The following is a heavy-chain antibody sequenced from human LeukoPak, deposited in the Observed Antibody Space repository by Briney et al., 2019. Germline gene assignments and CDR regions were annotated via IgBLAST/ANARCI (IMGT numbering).Heavy chain of an antibody. D-gene: IGHD6-19*01. V-gene: IGHV3-30*18. CDR1: GFTFSSYG. J-gene: IGHJ4*02. Sequence: GGSLRLSCAASGFTFSSYGMHWVRQAPGKGLEWVAVISYDGSNKYYADSVKGRFTIFRDNSKNTLYLQMNSLRAEDTAVYYCAKDSSGWPNNWGQGTLVTVSS. CDR2: ISYDGSNK. CDR3: AKDSSGWPNN.